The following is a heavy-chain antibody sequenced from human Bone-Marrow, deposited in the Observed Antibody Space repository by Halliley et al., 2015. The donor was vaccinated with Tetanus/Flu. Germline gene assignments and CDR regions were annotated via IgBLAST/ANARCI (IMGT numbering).Heavy chain of an antibody. V-gene: IGHV3-21*01. Sequence: AASGFFFNTYNMHWVRQAPGKGLEWVSYISSSGSFVYYADSVKGRFTVSRDNARNSLYLQLNSLRGEDTAVYYCARGYGGMHFDYWGQGTLVTVSS. D-gene: IGHD4-17*01. CDR1: GFFFNTYN. CDR3: ARGYGGMHFDY. CDR2: ISSSGSFV. J-gene: IGHJ4*02.